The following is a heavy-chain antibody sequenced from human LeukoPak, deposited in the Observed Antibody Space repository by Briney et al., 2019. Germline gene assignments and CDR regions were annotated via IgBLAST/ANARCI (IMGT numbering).Heavy chain of an antibody. V-gene: IGHV3-21*01. J-gene: IGHJ4*02. Sequence: TGGSLRLSCAASGFTFSSYAMSWVRQAPGKGLEWVSSISSSSSYIYYADSVKGRFTISRDNAKNSLYLQMNSLRAEDTAVYYCARAGVYDVFDYWGQGTLVTVSS. D-gene: IGHD6-13*01. CDR2: ISSSSSYI. CDR1: GFTFSSYA. CDR3: ARAGVYDVFDY.